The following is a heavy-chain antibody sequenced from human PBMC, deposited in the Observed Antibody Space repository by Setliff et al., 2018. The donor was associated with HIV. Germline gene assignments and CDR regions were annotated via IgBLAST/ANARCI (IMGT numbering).Heavy chain of an antibody. CDR2: IYHSGGA. J-gene: IGHJ3*01. CDR3: ASDYSSRHDAFDL. D-gene: IGHD6-13*01. Sequence: PSETLSLTCAVSGGSISSSNWWTWVRQPPGKGLEWIGEIYHSGGANYNPSLNSRVTMSVDKSKNQFSLNLSSVTAADTAVYYCASDYSSRHDAFDLWGQGTVVTVSS. CDR1: GGSISSSNW. V-gene: IGHV4-4*02.